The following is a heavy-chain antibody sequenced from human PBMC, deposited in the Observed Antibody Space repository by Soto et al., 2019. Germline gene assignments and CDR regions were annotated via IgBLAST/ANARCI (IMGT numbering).Heavy chain of an antibody. CDR1: GGSFSDYY. CDR3: FDF. Sequence: SETLSLTCAVYGGSFSDYYWTVDPPAPREGLEWIGEMNHSGSTNYNPSLKSRDPISLDTSKNQFSLMLSSVTAADTAQAYSFDFWGRGTLVTVSS. J-gene: IGHJ5*01. V-gene: IGHV4-34*01. CDR2: MNHSGST.